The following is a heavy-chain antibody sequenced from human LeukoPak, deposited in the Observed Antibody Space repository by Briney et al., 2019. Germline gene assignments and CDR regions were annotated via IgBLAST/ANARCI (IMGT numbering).Heavy chain of an antibody. CDR2: ISGSGGST. J-gene: IGHJ4*02. CDR3: AKMTGNYDY. D-gene: IGHD5-24*01. CDR1: GFTIKTYA. Sequence: GGSLRLSCAASGFTIKTYAMSWVRQAPGKGLEWVSAISGSGGSTYYADSVKGRFTISRDSSKNTLYLQMNSLRAEDTAVYYCAKMTGNYDYWGQGTLVTVSS. V-gene: IGHV3-23*01.